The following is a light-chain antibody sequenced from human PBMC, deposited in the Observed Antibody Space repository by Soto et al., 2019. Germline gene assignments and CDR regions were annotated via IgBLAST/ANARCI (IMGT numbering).Light chain of an antibody. V-gene: IGKV1-5*03. CDR2: KAF. Sequence: DIQMTQSPSTLSASVGDRVTITCRASQTISSWLAWYQQKPGKDPKPLIYKAFSLESGVPSRLSGRRSGTKFPRTISSLQPDDFATSYGLQYSTPLTLGGGTNVDIK. CDR3: LQYSTPLT. CDR1: QTISSW. J-gene: IGKJ4*01.